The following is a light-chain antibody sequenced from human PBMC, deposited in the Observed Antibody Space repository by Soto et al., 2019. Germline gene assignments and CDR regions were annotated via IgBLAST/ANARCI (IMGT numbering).Light chain of an antibody. CDR3: QAWDSSTAR. Sequence: SYKLTQPPSVSVSPGQTASITCSGDELGDKYVCWYQQKPGQSPVLVIYEDNKRPSGIPERFSGSNSGNTATLTISETQTMDEADYYCQAWDSSTARFGTGTKLTVL. J-gene: IGLJ1*01. CDR1: ELGDKY. CDR2: EDN. V-gene: IGLV3-1*01.